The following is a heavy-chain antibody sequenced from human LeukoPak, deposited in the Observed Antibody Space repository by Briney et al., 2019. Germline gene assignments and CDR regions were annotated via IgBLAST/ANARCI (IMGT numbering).Heavy chain of an antibody. D-gene: IGHD6-19*01. J-gene: IGHJ4*02. CDR2: INADGSGT. Sequence: GGSLRLSCAASGFTFSSHWMHWVRQAPEKGLVGVAHINADGSGTDYADSVRGRFTISRDNAKNTLYLQLNSRRDEDTAVYYCIRGNGGWAYWGQGTLVTVSS. CDR3: IRGNGGWAY. CDR1: GFTFSSHW. V-gene: IGHV3-74*01.